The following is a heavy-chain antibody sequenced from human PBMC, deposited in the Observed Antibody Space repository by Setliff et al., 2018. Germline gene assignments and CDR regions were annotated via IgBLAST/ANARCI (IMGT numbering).Heavy chain of an antibody. CDR1: EFIFSAYV. CDR3: ASYYYGSGSSYIPPHFDY. CDR2: ISDTTNFI. V-gene: IGHV3-21*01. J-gene: IGHJ4*02. D-gene: IGHD3-10*01. Sequence: PGGSLRLSCAASEFIFSAYVMHWVRQAPGKGLGWVSSISDTTNFIYYADSVKGRFTVSRDTAKNSLYLQMNSLRAEDSAVYYCASYYYGSGSSYIPPHFDYWGLGTLVTVSS.